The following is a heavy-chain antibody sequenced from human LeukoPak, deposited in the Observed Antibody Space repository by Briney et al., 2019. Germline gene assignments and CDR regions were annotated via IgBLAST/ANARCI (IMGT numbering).Heavy chain of an antibody. CDR1: GFTFNSYS. CDR2: ITSSSNTI. J-gene: IGHJ4*02. CDR3: ARAPWGSGSYYFDY. Sequence: GGSLRLSCAASGFTFNSYSMCWVRQAPGKGLEWLSYITSSSNTIYYTDSVKGRFTISRDNAQNSLYLQMNSLRAEDTAVYYCARAPWGSGSYYFDYWGQGTLVTVSS. V-gene: IGHV3-48*01. D-gene: IGHD3-10*01.